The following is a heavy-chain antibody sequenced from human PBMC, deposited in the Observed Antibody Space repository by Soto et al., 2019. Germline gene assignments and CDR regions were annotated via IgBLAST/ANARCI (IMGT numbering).Heavy chain of an antibody. D-gene: IGHD1-20*01. CDR2: IYYRGST. CDR3: ARGGYNWNDVTDY. CDR1: GGSISNYY. Sequence: QVQLQESGPGLVKPSETLSLTCIVSGGSISNYYWSWIRQPPGKGLEWIGYIYYRGSTNYNPSLKSRATISVDPSKNQFSLKLSSVTAADTAVYYCARGGYNWNDVTDYWGQGTLVTVSS. J-gene: IGHJ4*02. V-gene: IGHV4-59*01.